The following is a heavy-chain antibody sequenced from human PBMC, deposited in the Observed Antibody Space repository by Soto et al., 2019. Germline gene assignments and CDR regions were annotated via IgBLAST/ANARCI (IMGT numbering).Heavy chain of an antibody. V-gene: IGHV4-34*01. Sequence: PSETLSLTCAVYGGSFSGYYWSWIRQPPGKGLEWIGEINHSGSTNYNPSLKSRVTISVDTSKNQFSLKLSSVTAADTAVYYCARGTVYDYIWGSYRNPYYYYYYMDVWGKGTTVTVSS. CDR1: GGSFSGYY. CDR3: ARGTVYDYIWGSYRNPYYYYYYMDV. D-gene: IGHD3-16*02. J-gene: IGHJ6*03. CDR2: INHSGST.